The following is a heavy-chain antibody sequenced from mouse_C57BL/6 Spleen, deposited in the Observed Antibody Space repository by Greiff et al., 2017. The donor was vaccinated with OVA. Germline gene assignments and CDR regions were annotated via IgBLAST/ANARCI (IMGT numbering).Heavy chain of an antibody. CDR2: IDPENGDT. V-gene: IGHV14-4*01. CDR3: ATPGGDSSFAY. J-gene: IGHJ3*01. CDR1: GFTIKDDY. Sequence: EVQLQQSGAELVRPGASVKLSCTASGFTIKDDYMHWVKQRPEQGLEWIGWIDPENGDTEYASKFKGKATITADTTSNTAYLQLSSLTSEDTAVYYCATPGGDSSFAYWGQGTLVTVSA. D-gene: IGHD1-1*01.